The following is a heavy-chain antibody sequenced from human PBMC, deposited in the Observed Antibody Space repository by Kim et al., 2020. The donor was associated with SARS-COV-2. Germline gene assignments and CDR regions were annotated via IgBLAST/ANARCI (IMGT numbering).Heavy chain of an antibody. CDR1: GGSMISSSNQ. D-gene: IGHD6-13*01. CDR3: ARGFSGNWYSRGFDY. J-gene: IGHJ4*02. Sequence: SETLSLTCTVSGGSMISSSNQWGWIRQPPGKGLEWIGSIYYSGNTYYNPSLKSRITMSVDISKNQFSLKLNSVTAADTAVYYCARGFSGNWYSRGFDYWGQGTLATVSS. V-gene: IGHV4-39*01. CDR2: IYYSGNT.